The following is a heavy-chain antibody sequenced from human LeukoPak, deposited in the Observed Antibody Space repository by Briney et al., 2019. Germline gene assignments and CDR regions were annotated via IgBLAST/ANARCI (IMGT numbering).Heavy chain of an antibody. CDR1: GGTFSSYA. CDR3: ARGIDFWSGYYFY. V-gene: IGHV1-69*13. CDR2: IIPIFGTA. Sequence: PGASVKVSCKASGGTFSSYAISWVRQAPGQGLEWMGGIIPIFGTANYAQKFQGRVTITADESTSTAYMELSSLRSEDTAVYYCARGIDFWSGYYFYWGQGTLVTVSS. D-gene: IGHD3-3*01. J-gene: IGHJ4*02.